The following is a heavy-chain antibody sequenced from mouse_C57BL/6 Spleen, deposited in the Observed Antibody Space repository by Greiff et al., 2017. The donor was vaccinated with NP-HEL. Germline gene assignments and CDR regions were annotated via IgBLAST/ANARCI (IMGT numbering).Heavy chain of an antibody. V-gene: IGHV1-63*01. CDR2: IYPGGGYT. CDR1: GYTFTNYW. J-gene: IGHJ1*03. Sequence: QVQLKQSGAELVRPGTSVKMSCKASGYTFTNYWIGWAKQRPGHGLEWIGDIYPGGGYTNYNEKFKGKATLTADKSSSTAYMQFSSLTSEDSAIYYCARSGYYYGSSLWYFDVWGTGTTVTVSS. D-gene: IGHD1-1*01. CDR3: ARSGYYYGSSLWYFDV.